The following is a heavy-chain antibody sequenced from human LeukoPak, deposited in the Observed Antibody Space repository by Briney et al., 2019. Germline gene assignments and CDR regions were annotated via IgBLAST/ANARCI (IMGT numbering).Heavy chain of an antibody. D-gene: IGHD5-18*01. Sequence: SETLSLTCAVSGGSISSYYWSWVRQSPGKGLEWTGYMYNGGSPKYHPSLKSRVTISVDTSKNRFSLKLSSVTAADPAVYYCARARPDTAMAVDYWGQGTLVTVSS. CDR2: MYNGGSP. V-gene: IGHV4-59*01. CDR3: ARARPDTAMAVDY. CDR1: GGSISSYY. J-gene: IGHJ4*02.